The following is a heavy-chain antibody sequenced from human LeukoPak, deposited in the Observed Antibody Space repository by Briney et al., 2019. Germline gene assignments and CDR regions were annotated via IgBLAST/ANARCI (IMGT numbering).Heavy chain of an antibody. J-gene: IGHJ3*02. V-gene: IGHV4-59*08. CDR2: IYYSGST. CDR1: GGSISSYY. D-gene: IGHD3-22*01. CDR3: ASRSYYYDSSGYLGGFRAFDI. Sequence: SETLSLTWTVSGGSISSYYWSWIRQPPGKGLEWIGYIYYSGSTNYNPSLKSRVTISVDTSKNQFSLKLSSVTAADTAVYYCASRSYYYDSSGYLGGFRAFDIWGQGTMVTVSS.